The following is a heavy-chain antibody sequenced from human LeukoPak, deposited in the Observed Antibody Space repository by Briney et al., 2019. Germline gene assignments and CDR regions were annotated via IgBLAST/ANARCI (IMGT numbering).Heavy chain of an antibody. CDR3: AREVGDGYNNYFDY. V-gene: IGHV3-21*01. D-gene: IGHD5-24*01. CDR2: ISSSSSYI. Sequence: GGSLRLSCAASGFTFSSYSMNWVRQAPGKGLEWVSSISSSSSYIYYADSVKGRFTISRGNAKNSLYLQMNSLRAEDTAVYYCAREVGDGYNNYFDYWGPGTLVTVSS. CDR1: GFTFSSYS. J-gene: IGHJ4*02.